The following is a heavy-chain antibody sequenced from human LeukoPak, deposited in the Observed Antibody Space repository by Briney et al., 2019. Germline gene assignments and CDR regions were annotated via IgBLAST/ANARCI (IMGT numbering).Heavy chain of an antibody. J-gene: IGHJ6*02. CDR2: IIPIFGTA. CDR1: GGTFSSYA. Sequence: SVKVSCKASGGTFSSYAISWVRQAPGQGLEWMGGIIPIFGTANYAQKFQGRVTITADESTSTAYMELSSLRSEDTAVYYCARDRYGCYYYYGMDVWGQGTTVTVSS. V-gene: IGHV1-69*13. D-gene: IGHD5-18*01. CDR3: ARDRYGCYYYYGMDV.